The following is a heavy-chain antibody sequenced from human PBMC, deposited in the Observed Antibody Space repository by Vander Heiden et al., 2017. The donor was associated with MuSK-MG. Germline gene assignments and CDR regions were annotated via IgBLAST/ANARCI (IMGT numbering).Heavy chain of an antibody. J-gene: IGHJ4*02. Sequence: QVQLVQSGAEVKKPGASVKVSCKASGYRFNEYYMYWVRQAPGQGPEWLAGINPENCVTDFSQKFPGRVTVTSDQSIRTAYMELTSLKSDATAVFYCARVGGLGWCRTTACPPPYFEYWGQGTLVTVSS. CDR3: ARVGGLGWCRTTACPPPYFEY. V-gene: IGHV1-2*02. CDR1: GYRFNEYY. CDR2: INPENCVT. D-gene: IGHD2-8*01.